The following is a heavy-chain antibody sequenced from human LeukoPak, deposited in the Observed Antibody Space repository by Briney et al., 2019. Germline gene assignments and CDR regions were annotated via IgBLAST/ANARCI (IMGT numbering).Heavy chain of an antibody. CDR2: IKQDGSEK. Sequence: GGSLRLSCEASGFTLSRYCVIGVRQATGKGVEWGANIKQDGSEKYYVDSVKRRFTISRDNATNSLYLQLSSLRAEDTAIYFCARDRGSPGPLQLFDYWGQGTLVPVSP. V-gene: IGHV3-7*01. J-gene: IGHJ4*02. CDR1: GFTLSRYC. CDR3: ARDRGSPGPLQLFDY. D-gene: IGHD1-7*01.